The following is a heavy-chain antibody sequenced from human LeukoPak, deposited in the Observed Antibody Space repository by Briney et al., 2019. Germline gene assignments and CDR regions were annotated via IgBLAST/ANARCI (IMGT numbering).Heavy chain of an antibody. Sequence: GGSLRLSCAASGFTFSSYWMHWVRQAPGKGLVWVSRINTDGSSTSYADSVKGRFTISRDNSKNTLYLQMNSLRAEDTAVYYCARVGVTYCSSTSCYPDYWGQGTLVTVSS. J-gene: IGHJ4*02. CDR2: INTDGSST. CDR1: GFTFSSYW. D-gene: IGHD2-2*01. CDR3: ARVGVTYCSSTSCYPDY. V-gene: IGHV3-74*01.